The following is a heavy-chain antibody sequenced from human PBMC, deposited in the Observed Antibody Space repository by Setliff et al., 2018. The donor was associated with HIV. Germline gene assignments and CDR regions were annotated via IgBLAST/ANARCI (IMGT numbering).Heavy chain of an antibody. Sequence: PSEALSLTCTVSGGSISSSSYYWGWIRQPPGKGLEWIGSIYYSGSTYYNPSLKTRVTISVDTSKNQFSLKLSSVTAADTAVYYCASLTTDRFLEWLFVYWGQVTLVTVSS. CDR2: IYYSGST. V-gene: IGHV4-39*01. CDR3: ASLTTDRFLEWLFVY. J-gene: IGHJ4*02. CDR1: GGSISSSSYY. D-gene: IGHD3-3*01.